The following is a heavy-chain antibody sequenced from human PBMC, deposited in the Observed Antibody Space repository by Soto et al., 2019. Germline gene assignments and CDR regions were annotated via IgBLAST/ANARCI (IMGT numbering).Heavy chain of an antibody. CDR1: GFTFNTFA. CDR2: IVGNGGTS. J-gene: IGHJ4*02. D-gene: IGHD4-17*01. CDR3: AKDRKAMVTSFAF. V-gene: IGHV3-23*01. Sequence: LRLSCAASGFTFNTFAMSWVRQAPGKGLEWVAGIVGNGGTSYNADSVKGRFIISRDNSKNTVYLQMNSLRAEDTAIYYCAKDRKAMVTSFAFWGQGTLVTVSS.